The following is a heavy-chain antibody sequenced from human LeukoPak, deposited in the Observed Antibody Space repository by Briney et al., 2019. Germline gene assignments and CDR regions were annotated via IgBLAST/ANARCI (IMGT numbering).Heavy chain of an antibody. CDR2: ISGSDGST. V-gene: IGHV3-23*01. CDR1: GFTFNHYA. Sequence: GGSLRLSRAASGFTFNHYAMSWVRQAPGKGLEWVSGISGSDGSTYYADSVKGRFSISRDNSKKTLFLQMNSLRPEDTAVYYCAKSGYSSGWFRAFDIWGQGTLVTVSS. J-gene: IGHJ3*02. D-gene: IGHD6-19*01. CDR3: AKSGYSSGWFRAFDI.